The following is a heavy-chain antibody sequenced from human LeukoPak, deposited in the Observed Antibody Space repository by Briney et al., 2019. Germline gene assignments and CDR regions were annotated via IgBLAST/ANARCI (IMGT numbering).Heavy chain of an antibody. CDR3: ARGLTDFDY. Sequence: GGSLRLSCAASGFTFSNYAMSWVRQAPGKGLEWVANIKQDGSEKYYVDSVKGRFTISRDNAKNSLYLQMNSLRAEDTAVYYCARGLTDFDYWGQGTLVTVSS. D-gene: IGHD3-9*01. CDR2: IKQDGSEK. V-gene: IGHV3-7*04. CDR1: GFTFSNYA. J-gene: IGHJ4*02.